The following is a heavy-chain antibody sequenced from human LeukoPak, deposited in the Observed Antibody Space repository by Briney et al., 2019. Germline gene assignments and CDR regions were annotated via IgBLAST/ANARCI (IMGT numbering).Heavy chain of an antibody. Sequence: GGSLRLSCAASGFTFSSYAMSWVRQAPGKGLEWVSAISGSGGSTYYADSVKGRFTISRDNSRNTLYLQMNSLGAEDTAVYYCARGVVRYFDYWGQGALVTVSS. V-gene: IGHV3-23*01. J-gene: IGHJ4*02. CDR2: ISGSGGST. CDR1: GFTFSSYA. D-gene: IGHD3-9*01. CDR3: ARGVVRYFDY.